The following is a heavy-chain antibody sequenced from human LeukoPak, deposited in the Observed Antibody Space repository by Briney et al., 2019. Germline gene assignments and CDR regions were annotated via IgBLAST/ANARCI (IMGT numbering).Heavy chain of an antibody. CDR2: ISSSGSTI. D-gene: IGHD5-18*01. Sequence: LSLTCAVYGGSFSGYYWSWIRQAPGKGLEWVSYISSSGSTIYYADSVKGRFTISRDNAKNSLYLQMNSLRAEDTAVYYCARGGAAMVNYWGQGTLVTVSS. V-gene: IGHV3-11*04. CDR3: ARGGAAMVNY. CDR1: GGSFSGYY. J-gene: IGHJ4*02.